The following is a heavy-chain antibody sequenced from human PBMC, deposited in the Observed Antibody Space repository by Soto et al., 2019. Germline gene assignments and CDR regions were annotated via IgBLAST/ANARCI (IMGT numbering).Heavy chain of an antibody. V-gene: IGHV3-23*01. Sequence: EVQLLESGGGLLQPGRSLRLSCAASGFTFTDYAMSWVRQAPGKGLEWVSLIDASGGYTYYADSVKGRVTISRDNSKNTLSLQMNSLRVEDTAVYYCAKDHKPGPPYYFDYWGQGSLVTVSS. D-gene: IGHD7-27*01. CDR3: AKDHKPGPPYYFDY. CDR2: IDASGGYT. CDR1: GFTFTDYA. J-gene: IGHJ4*02.